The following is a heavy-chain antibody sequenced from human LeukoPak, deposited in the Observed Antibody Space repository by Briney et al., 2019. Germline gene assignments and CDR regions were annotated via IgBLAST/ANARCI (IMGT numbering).Heavy chain of an antibody. CDR3: ARQPMPRAFDI. V-gene: IGHV4-59*01. Sequence: SQTLSLTCTVSGGSISSYYWSWIRQPPGKGLEWIGYIYYSGSTNYNPSLKSRVTISVDTSKNQFSLKLSSVTAADTAVYYCARQPMPRAFDIWGQGTMVTVSS. D-gene: IGHD2-2*01. J-gene: IGHJ3*02. CDR2: IYYSGST. CDR1: GGSISSYY.